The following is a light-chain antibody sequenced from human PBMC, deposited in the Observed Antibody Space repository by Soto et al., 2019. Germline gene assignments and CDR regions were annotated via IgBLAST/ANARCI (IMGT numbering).Light chain of an antibody. CDR3: SSSAGSNNV. Sequence: QSALTQPPSASGSPGQSVTISCTGTSSDVGGYNYVSWYQQHPGEAPKLMIYEVSKRPSGVPDRFSGSKSGNTASLTVSGLQAEDEADYYCSSSAGSNNVFGGGTKLTVL. CDR1: SSDVGGYNY. CDR2: EVS. V-gene: IGLV2-8*01. J-gene: IGLJ2*01.